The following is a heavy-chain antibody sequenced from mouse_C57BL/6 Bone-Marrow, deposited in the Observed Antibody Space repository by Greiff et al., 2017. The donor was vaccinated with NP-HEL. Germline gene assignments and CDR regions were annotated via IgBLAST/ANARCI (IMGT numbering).Heavy chain of an antibody. CDR3: ATAYYGSLYFDY. J-gene: IGHJ2*01. CDR1: GFNIKDYY. CDR2: IDPEDGET. D-gene: IGHD1-1*01. V-gene: IGHV14-2*01. Sequence: EVKLMESGAELVKPGASVKLSCTASGFNIKDYYMHWVKQRTEQGLEWIGRIDPEDGETKYAPKFQGKATITADTSSNTAYLQLSSLTSEDTAVYYCATAYYGSLYFDYWGQGTTLTVSS.